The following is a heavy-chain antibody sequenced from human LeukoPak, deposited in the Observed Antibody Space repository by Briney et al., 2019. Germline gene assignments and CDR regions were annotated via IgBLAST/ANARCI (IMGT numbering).Heavy chain of an antibody. CDR3: AGGAVDNRNSGKLIDY. CDR2: ISPSGAST. J-gene: IGHJ4*02. V-gene: IGHV1-46*01. D-gene: IGHD1-14*01. CDR1: GYTFTSSY. Sequence: ASVKVSCKASGYTFTSSYLHWVRQAPGQGLEWMGMISPSGASTTYAQKFQGRVTMTRDTSTSTVYMELSSLRSEDTALYYCAGGAVDNRNSGKLIDYWGQGTLVTVSS.